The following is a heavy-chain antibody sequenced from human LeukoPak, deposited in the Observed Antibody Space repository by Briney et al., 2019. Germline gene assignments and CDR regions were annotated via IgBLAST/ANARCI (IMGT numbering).Heavy chain of an antibody. CDR1: GFTFSSYG. D-gene: IGHD2-2*02. Sequence: GGSLRLSCAASGFTFSSYGMHWVRQAPGKGLEWVAFIRYDGSNKYYADSVKGRFTISRDNSKNTLYLQMNSLRAEDTAVYYCAKDRCSSTSCYIYYWGQGTLVTVSS. CDR2: IRYDGSNK. V-gene: IGHV3-30*02. J-gene: IGHJ4*02. CDR3: AKDRCSSTSCYIYY.